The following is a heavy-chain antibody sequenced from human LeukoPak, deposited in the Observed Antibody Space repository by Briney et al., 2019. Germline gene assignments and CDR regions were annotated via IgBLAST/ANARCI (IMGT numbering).Heavy chain of an antibody. J-gene: IGHJ4*02. CDR1: GYTFTGYY. Sequence: ASVKVSCKASGYTFTGYYIHWVRQAPGQGLEWMGWISAYNGNTNYAQKLQGRVTMTTDTSTSTAYMELRSLRSDDTAVYYCAISTSNDYWGQGTLVTVSS. V-gene: IGHV1-18*04. D-gene: IGHD2-2*01. CDR3: AISTSNDY. CDR2: ISAYNGNT.